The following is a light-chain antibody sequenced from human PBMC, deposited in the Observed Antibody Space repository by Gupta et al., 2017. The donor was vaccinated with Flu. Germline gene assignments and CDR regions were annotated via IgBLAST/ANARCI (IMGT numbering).Light chain of an antibody. V-gene: IGKV2-28*01. Sequence: DIVLTKSPLSLPVTPGEPAYISCRSSQSLLHSNGKTYLDWYLQKQGQSPQRSSYLCSSRACGVTDRFISSQADTLVSIKISGVDADDVVYYCSQQVLPPLTFDRGTQVEIK. CDR1: QSLLHSNGKTY. CDR3: SQQVLPPLT. J-gene: IGKJ4*01. CDR2: LCS.